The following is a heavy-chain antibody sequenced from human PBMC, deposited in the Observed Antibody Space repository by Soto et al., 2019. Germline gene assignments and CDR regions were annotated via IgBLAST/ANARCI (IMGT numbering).Heavy chain of an antibody. CDR3: ARDFGLHNCFDS. V-gene: IGHV1-69*01. CDR2: IIPMFGAA. CDR1: GGTFSNFA. J-gene: IGHJ5*01. Sequence: QVQLVQSGAEVKKPGSSVKVSCTASGGTFSNFAISWVRPAPGQGLEWMGGIIPMFGAADYAQEFQGRVTITADESTSTAYMELSSLRSEDTAMYYCARDFGLHNCFDSWGQGTQVTVSS. D-gene: IGHD3-3*01.